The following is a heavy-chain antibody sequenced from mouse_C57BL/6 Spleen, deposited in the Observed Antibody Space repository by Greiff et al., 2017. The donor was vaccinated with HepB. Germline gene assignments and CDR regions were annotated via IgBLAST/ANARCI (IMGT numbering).Heavy chain of an antibody. CDR1: GFSLTSYG. CDR3: AKTEDYYGRAMDY. V-gene: IGHV2-5*01. J-gene: IGHJ4*01. D-gene: IGHD1-1*01. Sequence: VKVVDSGPGLVQPSQSLSITCTVSGFSLTSYGVHWVRQSPGKGLEWLGVIWRGGSTDYNAAFMSRLSITKDNSKSQVFFKMNSLQADDTAIYYCAKTEDYYGRAMDYWGQGTSVTVSS. CDR2: IWRGGST.